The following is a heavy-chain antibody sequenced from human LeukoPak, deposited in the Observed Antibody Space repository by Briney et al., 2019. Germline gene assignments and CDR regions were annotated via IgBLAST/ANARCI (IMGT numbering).Heavy chain of an antibody. CDR3: ARVGGNHYYYYYMDV. D-gene: IGHD4-23*01. J-gene: IGHJ6*03. V-gene: IGHV1-18*01. CDR1: GYTFTSYG. CDR2: ISAYNGNT. Sequence: ASVKVSCKASGYTFTSYGISWVRQAPGQGLEWMGWISAYNGNTNYAQKLQGRVTMTTDTSTSTAYMGLRSLRSDDTAVYYCARVGGNHYYYYYMDVWGKGTTVTVSS.